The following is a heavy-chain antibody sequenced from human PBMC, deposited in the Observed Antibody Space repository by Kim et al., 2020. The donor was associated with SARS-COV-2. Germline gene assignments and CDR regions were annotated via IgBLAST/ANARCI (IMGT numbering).Heavy chain of an antibody. D-gene: IGHD7-27*01. V-gene: IGHV3-48*02. CDR3: ARNRGIDH. CDR2: TI. Sequence: TIYSAESVKDRLTISRDNDKNSLFLKMNSLRDEDTAVYYCARNRGIDHWGQGTLVTVSS. J-gene: IGHJ4*02.